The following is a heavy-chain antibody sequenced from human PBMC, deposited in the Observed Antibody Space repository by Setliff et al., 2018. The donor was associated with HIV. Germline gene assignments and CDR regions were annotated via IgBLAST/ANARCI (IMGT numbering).Heavy chain of an antibody. CDR3: ARGAWYTSGGLTGSYPGGFDY. CDR2: MNPNSGNT. D-gene: IGHD6-19*01. Sequence: ASVKVSCKASGYTFTSYDVNWVRQATGQGLEWMGWMNPNSGNTGYAQKFQGRVTMTRNTSISTAYMELSSLRSEDTAVYYCARGAWYTSGGLTGSYPGGFDYWGQGSLVTVSS. CDR1: GYTFTSYD. J-gene: IGHJ4*02. V-gene: IGHV1-8*02.